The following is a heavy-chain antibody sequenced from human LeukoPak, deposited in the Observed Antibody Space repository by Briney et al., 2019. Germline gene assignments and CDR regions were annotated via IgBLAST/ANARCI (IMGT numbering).Heavy chain of an antibody. CDR2: IYYSGST. J-gene: IGHJ4*02. Sequence: PSETLSLTCTVSGGSISSYYWSWIRQPPGKGLEWIGYIYYSGSTNYNPSLKSRVTISVDTSKNQFSLKLSSVTAAATAVYYCARDSSPGQFDYWGQGTLVTVSS. D-gene: IGHD3-10*01. V-gene: IGHV4-59*01. CDR1: GGSISSYY. CDR3: ARDSSPGQFDY.